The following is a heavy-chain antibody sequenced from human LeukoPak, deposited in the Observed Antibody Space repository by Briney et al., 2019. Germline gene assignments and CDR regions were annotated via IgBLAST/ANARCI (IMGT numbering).Heavy chain of an antibody. D-gene: IGHD1-26*01. CDR3: ARVAGATKYYYYYGMDA. CDR1: GGSISSYY. CDR2: IYYSGSI. V-gene: IGHV4-59*01. Sequence: SETLSLTCTVSGGSISSYYWSWIRQPPGKGLEWIGYIYYSGSINYNPSLKSRVTISVDTSKNQFSLKLSSVTAADTAVYYCARVAGATKYYYYYGMDAWGQGTTVTVSS. J-gene: IGHJ6*02.